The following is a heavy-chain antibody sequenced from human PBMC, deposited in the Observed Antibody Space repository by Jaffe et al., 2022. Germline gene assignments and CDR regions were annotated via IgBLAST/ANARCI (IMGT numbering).Heavy chain of an antibody. CDR1: GDTFKNFA. Sequence: QAQLVQSGPEVKQPGSSVKVSCRPSGDTFKNFAIYWVRQAPGRGLEWMGGFLPVVGPAENTHYFFARAFEDRLTITTDESTNTAYMELTGLTSDDTALYYCARGLQLWARDWGQGTLVTVSS. J-gene: IGHJ4*02. CDR3: ARGLQLWARD. D-gene: IGHD2-21*01. V-gene: IGHV1-69*05. CDR2: FLPVVGPA.